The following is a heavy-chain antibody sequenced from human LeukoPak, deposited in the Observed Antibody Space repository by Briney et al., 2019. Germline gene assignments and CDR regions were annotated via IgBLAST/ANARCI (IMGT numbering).Heavy chain of an antibody. Sequence: GASVKVSCKASGYTFTSYGISWVRQAPGQGLEWMGWISAYNGNTNYAQKLQGRVTMTTDTSTSTAYMELRSLRSDDTAVYYCARDFPILYYYDSRGLGNWFDPWGQGTLVTVSS. V-gene: IGHV1-18*01. CDR1: GYTFTSYG. D-gene: IGHD3-22*01. J-gene: IGHJ5*02. CDR2: ISAYNGNT. CDR3: ARDFPILYYYDSRGLGNWFDP.